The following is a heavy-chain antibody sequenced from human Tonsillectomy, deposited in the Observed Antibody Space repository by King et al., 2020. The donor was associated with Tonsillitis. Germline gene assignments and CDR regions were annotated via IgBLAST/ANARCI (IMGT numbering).Heavy chain of an antibody. Sequence: VQLVESGAEVKKPGASVKVSCKASGYTFTNYYMHWVRQAPGQGLEWMGIIHPSGGSTIYAQMFQGRVTMTRDTSTSTVYMELSSLRSEDTAVYYCVRDSSIQEVAAGIDYWGQGTLVTVSS. D-gene: IGHD6-13*01. J-gene: IGHJ4*02. CDR3: VRDSSIQEVAAGIDY. CDR1: GYTFTNYY. V-gene: IGHV1-46*01. CDR2: IHPSGGST.